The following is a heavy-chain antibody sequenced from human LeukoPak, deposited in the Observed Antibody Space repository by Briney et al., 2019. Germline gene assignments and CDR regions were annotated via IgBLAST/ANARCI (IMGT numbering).Heavy chain of an antibody. D-gene: IGHD6-19*01. CDR1: GYTFTGYY. CDR2: INPNSGGT. V-gene: IGHV1-2*02. J-gene: IGHJ6*02. CDR3: ATPYGSGRYYYGMDV. Sequence: ASVKVSCKASGYTFTGYYMHWVRQAPGQGLEWMGWINPNSGGTNYAQKFQGRVTMTRDTSISTAYMELSRLRSDDTAVYYCATPYGSGRYYYGMDVWGQGTTVTVSS.